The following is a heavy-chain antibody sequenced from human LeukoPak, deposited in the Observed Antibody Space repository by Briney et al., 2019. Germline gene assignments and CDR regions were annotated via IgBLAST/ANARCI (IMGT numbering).Heavy chain of an antibody. Sequence: GGSLRLSCAASGFTFSSYSKNWVRQAPGKGLEWVSYISSLSTTIYYADSVKGRFTISRDNAKNSLYLQMNSLRAEDTAVYYCARDRGTYLSDYWGQGTLVTVSS. D-gene: IGHD3-10*01. CDR1: GFTFSSYS. J-gene: IGHJ4*02. CDR2: ISSLSTTI. V-gene: IGHV3-48*01. CDR3: ARDRGTYLSDY.